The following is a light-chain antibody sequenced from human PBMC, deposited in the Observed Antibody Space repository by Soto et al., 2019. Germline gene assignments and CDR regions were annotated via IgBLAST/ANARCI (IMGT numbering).Light chain of an antibody. V-gene: IGLV2-11*01. CDR2: VVT. J-gene: IGLJ3*02. Sequence: QSALTQPRSVSGSPGQSVTISCTGTSGDVGAYDCVSWYQHHPTKAPKLIIYVVTNRPSGVSNRFSGSKSGSTASLTISGLQTEDEADYYCCSHGGGCTWVFGGGTKLTVL. CDR3: CSHGGGCTWV. CDR1: SGDVGAYDC.